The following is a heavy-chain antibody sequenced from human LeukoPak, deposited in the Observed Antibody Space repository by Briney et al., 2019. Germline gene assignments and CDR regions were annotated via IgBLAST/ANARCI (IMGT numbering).Heavy chain of an antibody. CDR2: INDGGST. V-gene: IGHV4-34*01. CDR3: ASGGYFDY. CDR1: GGSFSGYY. J-gene: IGHJ4*02. Sequence: SETLSLTCAVYGGSFSGYYWSWIRQPPGKGLEWIGEINDGGSTNYNPAHKSRVTISLDTTNHQFSLKLSSVTAADTAVYYCASGGYFDYWGQGTLVTVSS.